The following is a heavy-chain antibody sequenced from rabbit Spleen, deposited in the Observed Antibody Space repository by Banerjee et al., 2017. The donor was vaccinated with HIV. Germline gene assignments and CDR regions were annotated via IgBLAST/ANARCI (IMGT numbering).Heavy chain of an antibody. V-gene: IGHV1S40*01. Sequence: QSLEESGGDLVKPGASLTLTCTASGVSFSSNYYMCWVRQAPGKGLEWIACIDSGSSGFTYFASWAKGRFTISKTSSTTVTLQMTSLTAADTATYFCARDPRTGDYGGGLYLWGQGTLVTVS. J-gene: IGHJ6*01. CDR2: IDSGSSGFT. CDR1: GVSFSSNYY. D-gene: IGHD2-1*01. CDR3: ARDPRTGDYGGGLYL.